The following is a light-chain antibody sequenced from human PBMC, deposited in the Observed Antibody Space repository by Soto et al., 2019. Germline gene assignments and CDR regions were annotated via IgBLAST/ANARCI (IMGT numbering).Light chain of an antibody. J-gene: IGKJ4*01. CDR1: HSIRDC. Sequence: DIQMTQSPSTLSASVGDSLTITCRASHSIRDCLAWYQQKPGKAPHLLIYDASYLESGVPSRFSGSGSGTDFTLTTSSLSPYYFAPYYFQQYECYSLTFGGGTRIEIK. CDR2: DAS. V-gene: IGKV1-5*01. CDR3: QQYECYSLT.